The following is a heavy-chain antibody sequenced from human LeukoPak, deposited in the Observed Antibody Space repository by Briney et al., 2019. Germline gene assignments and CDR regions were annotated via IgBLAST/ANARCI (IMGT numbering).Heavy chain of an antibody. CDR1: GHTFSDYY. CDR2: INPNTGDS. Sequence: ASVNLSCNASGHTFSDYYLHWMRHAPGPGHEMKGGINPNTGDSALAQQYQGRVTITRDTSITTAYTLLRRLSTDDTAVDYCVREEYGPGTKEFDSWGQGSLVTVSS. V-gene: IGHV1-2*02. CDR3: VREEYGPGTKEFDS. J-gene: IGHJ4*02. D-gene: IGHD2/OR15-2a*01.